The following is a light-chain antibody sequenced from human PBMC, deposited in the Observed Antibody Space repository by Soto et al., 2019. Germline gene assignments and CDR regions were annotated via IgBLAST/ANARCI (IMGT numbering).Light chain of an antibody. Sequence: EIGLTQSPGTLSLSPGERATLSCRASQSVSSSYLAWYQQKPGQAPRLLIYGASSRATGIPDRFSGSGSGTDFTLPISRLEPEDFAVYYCQQYGSSVWPFGQGTKVEIK. V-gene: IGKV3-20*01. CDR2: GAS. CDR1: QSVSSSY. CDR3: QQYGSSVWP. J-gene: IGKJ1*01.